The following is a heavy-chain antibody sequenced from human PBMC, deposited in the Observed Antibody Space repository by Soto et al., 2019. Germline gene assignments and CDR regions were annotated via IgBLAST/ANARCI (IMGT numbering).Heavy chain of an antibody. V-gene: IGHV4-39*01. CDR1: GDSISSRSYY. Sequence: PSETLSLTCTVPGDSISSRSYYWGWLRQPPGKGLEWIVSIYYSGSTYNNPSLRRRVFMSLDTSKDQFSLKLKSVTAADTALYFCARQRTAVVTHDYFDGWGPGALVTVSA. J-gene: IGHJ4*02. CDR2: IYYSGST. CDR3: ARQRTAVVTHDYFDG. D-gene: IGHD2-21*02.